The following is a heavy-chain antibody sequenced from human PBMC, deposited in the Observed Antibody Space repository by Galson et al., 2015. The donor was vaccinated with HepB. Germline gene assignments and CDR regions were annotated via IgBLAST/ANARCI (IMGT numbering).Heavy chain of an antibody. V-gene: IGHV3-30*03. D-gene: IGHD3-22*01. CDR3: ARDDNLRDDSSDYYGMDV. CDR1: GFTFSSYS. CDR2: ISYDGSNK. J-gene: IGHJ6*02. Sequence: SLRLSCAASGFTFSSYSMNWVRQAPGKGLEWVAVISYDGSNKYYAGSVKGRFTISRDNSKNTLYLQMNSLRAEDTAVYYCARDDNLRDDSSDYYGMDVWGQGTTVTVSS.